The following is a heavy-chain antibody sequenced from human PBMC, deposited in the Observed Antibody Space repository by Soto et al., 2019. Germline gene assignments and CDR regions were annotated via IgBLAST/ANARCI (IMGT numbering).Heavy chain of an antibody. Sequence: PGGSLRLSCAASGFTFSRYSMNWVRQAPGKGLEWVSSISGSSRHIYSADSAKDRFTISRDNAKNSLYLQMNSLRAEDTAVYYCARDPSDLWEPDQNFQYWGQGALVTVSS. J-gene: IGHJ1*01. CDR3: ARDPSDLWEPDQNFQY. D-gene: IGHD1-26*01. V-gene: IGHV3-21*01. CDR1: GFTFSRYS. CDR2: ISGSSRHI.